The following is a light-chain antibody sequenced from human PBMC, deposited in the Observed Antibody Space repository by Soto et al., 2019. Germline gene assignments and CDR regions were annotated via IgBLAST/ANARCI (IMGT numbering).Light chain of an antibody. Sequence: QSVLTQPRSVSGSPGQSVTISCTGTSSDVGGYNYVSWYQQHPGEAPKLMIYDVSKRPSGVPDRFSGSKSGNTASLTISGLQAEDEADFYCCSFAGGYTYVFGPGTKVTVL. CDR2: DVS. CDR3: CSFAGGYTYV. J-gene: IGLJ1*01. V-gene: IGLV2-11*01. CDR1: SSDVGGYNY.